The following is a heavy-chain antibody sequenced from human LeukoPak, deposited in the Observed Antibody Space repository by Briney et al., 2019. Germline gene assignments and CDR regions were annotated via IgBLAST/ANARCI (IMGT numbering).Heavy chain of an antibody. V-gene: IGHV1-2*06. J-gene: IGHJ6*03. Sequence: ASVKVSCKASGYTCTGYYMHWVRQAPGQGLEWMGRINPNSGGTNYAQKFQGRVTMTRDTSISTAYMELSRLRSDDTAVYYCARRKYSSSSPHYYYYYMDVWGKGTTVTVSS. D-gene: IGHD6-6*01. CDR2: INPNSGGT. CDR1: GYTCTGYY. CDR3: ARRKYSSSSPHYYYYYMDV.